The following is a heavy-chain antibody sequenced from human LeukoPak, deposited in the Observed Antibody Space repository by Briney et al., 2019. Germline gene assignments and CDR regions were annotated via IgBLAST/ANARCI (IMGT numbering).Heavy chain of an antibody. CDR2: INHSGST. CDR1: GGSISSGGYY. D-gene: IGHD2-2*01. Sequence: SQTLSLTCTVSGGSISSGGYYWSWIRQPPGKGLEWIGEINHSGSTNYNPSLKSRVTISVDTSKNQFSLKLSSVTAADTAVYYCASKYCSSTSCYLVYWGQGTLVTVSS. CDR3: ASKYCSSTSCYLVY. V-gene: IGHV4-30-2*01. J-gene: IGHJ4*02.